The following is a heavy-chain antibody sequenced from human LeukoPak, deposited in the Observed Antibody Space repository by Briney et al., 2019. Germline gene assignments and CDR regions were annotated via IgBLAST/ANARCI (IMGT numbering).Heavy chain of an antibody. J-gene: IGHJ4*02. Sequence: GGSLRLSCAASGFTFSSYGMHWVRQAPGKGLEWVAVISYDGSNKYYADSVKGRFTISRDNSKNTLYLQMNSLRAEDTAVYYCAKDRRHYDSSGYPDYWGQGTLVTVSS. V-gene: IGHV3-30*18. CDR3: AKDRRHYDSSGYPDY. CDR2: ISYDGSNK. CDR1: GFTFSSYG. D-gene: IGHD3-22*01.